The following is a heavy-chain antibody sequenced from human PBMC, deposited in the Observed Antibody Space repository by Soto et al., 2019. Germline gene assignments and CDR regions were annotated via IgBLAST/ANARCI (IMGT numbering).Heavy chain of an antibody. J-gene: IGHJ4*02. V-gene: IGHV4-30-4*01. Sequence: QVQLQESGPGLVKPSQTLSLTCTVSGGSISSGDYYWSWIRQPPGKGLEWIGYIYYSGSTYYNPSLKSRVTISVDTSTNQFSLKLSSVTAADTAVYYCARERKYCTNGVCPARNYYFDYWGQGTLVTVSS. CDR1: GGSISSGDYY. CDR2: IYYSGST. D-gene: IGHD2-8*01. CDR3: ARERKYCTNGVCPARNYYFDY.